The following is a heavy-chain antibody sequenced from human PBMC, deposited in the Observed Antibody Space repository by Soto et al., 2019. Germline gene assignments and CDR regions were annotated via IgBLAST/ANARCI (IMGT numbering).Heavy chain of an antibody. Sequence: EVQLVESGGGLVQPGRSLRLSCAASGFTFDDYAMHWVRQAPGKGLEWVSGISWNSGSIGYADAVKGRFTISRDNAKNSLYLQMNSLRAEDTALYYCAKGGYSYGYYYGMDVWGQGTTVTVSS. CDR1: GFTFDDYA. J-gene: IGHJ6*02. CDR3: AKGGYSYGYYYGMDV. D-gene: IGHD5-18*01. CDR2: ISWNSGSI. V-gene: IGHV3-9*01.